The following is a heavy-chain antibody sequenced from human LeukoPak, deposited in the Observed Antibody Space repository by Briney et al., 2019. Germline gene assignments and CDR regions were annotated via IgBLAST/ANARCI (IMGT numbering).Heavy chain of an antibody. Sequence: PGGSLRISCAASGFTFRSYDMHWVRQATGKGLEWVSAIGIAGDTYYPGSVRGRFTISRENARNSLYLQMNSLRAEDTAVYYCARGASYFDLWGRGTLVTVSS. CDR3: ARGASYFDL. CDR2: IGIAGDT. CDR1: GFTFRSYD. V-gene: IGHV3-13*01. J-gene: IGHJ2*01.